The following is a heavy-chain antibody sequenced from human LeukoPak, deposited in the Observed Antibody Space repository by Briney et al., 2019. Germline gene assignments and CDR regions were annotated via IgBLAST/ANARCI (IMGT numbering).Heavy chain of an antibody. V-gene: IGHV3-7*02. CDR3: ARLSGGMDV. CDR1: GFTFSNYW. Sequence: GSLRLSCAASGFTFSNYWMTWVRQAPGKGLEWVANIKPDGSDQYYVDSVKGRFTISRDNAKNSLYLQMNSLRDEDTAVYYCARLSGGMDVWGHGTTVTVSS. CDR2: IKPDGSDQ. J-gene: IGHJ6*02.